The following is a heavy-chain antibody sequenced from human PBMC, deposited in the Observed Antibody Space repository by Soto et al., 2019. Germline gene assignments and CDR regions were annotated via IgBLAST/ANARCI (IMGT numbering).Heavy chain of an antibody. CDR2: IYSSGST. V-gene: IGHV4-59*01. CDR3: ARGKGKYWFDP. CDR1: GGSISTYY. D-gene: IGHD3-10*01. J-gene: IGHJ5*02. Sequence: QVQLQESGPGLVKPSETLSLTCTVSGGSISTYYWSWIRQPPGKGLEWIGYIYSSGSTNYNPSLKSRVTISVDTSKNQFSLKLNSVTAADTAVYYCARGKGKYWFDPWGQGTLVTVSS.